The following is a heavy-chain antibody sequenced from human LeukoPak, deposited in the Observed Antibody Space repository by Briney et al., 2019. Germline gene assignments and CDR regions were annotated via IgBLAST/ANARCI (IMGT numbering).Heavy chain of an antibody. Sequence: SETLSLTCTVSGGSISSYYWSWIRQPPGKGLEWIGYIYYSGSTKYNPSLKSRVTISLDTSKNQFSLKLSSVTAADTAVYYCARHYYDRSGYFLGFDYWGQGTLVTVSS. J-gene: IGHJ4*02. V-gene: IGHV4-59*08. CDR2: IYYSGST. CDR1: GGSISSYY. CDR3: ARHYYDRSGYFLGFDY. D-gene: IGHD3-22*01.